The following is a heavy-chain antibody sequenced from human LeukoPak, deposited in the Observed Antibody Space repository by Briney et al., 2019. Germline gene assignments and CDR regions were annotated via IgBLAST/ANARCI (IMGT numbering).Heavy chain of an antibody. Sequence: GGSLRLSCAASGFTFSSYWMHWVRQAPGKGLVWVSRINKDGSSTTYADSVKGRFTISRDNAKNSLYLQINSLRAEDTAVYYCARISGGYVFDYWGQGTLVTVSS. D-gene: IGHD1-26*01. CDR3: ARISGGYVFDY. CDR2: INKDGSST. CDR1: GFTFSSYW. V-gene: IGHV3-74*01. J-gene: IGHJ4*02.